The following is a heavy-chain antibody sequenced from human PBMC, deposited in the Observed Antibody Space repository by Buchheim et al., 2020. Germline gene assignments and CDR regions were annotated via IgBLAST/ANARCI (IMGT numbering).Heavy chain of an antibody. CDR3: AKDSRTGWLPQYFDN. CDR1: GFTFSSYG. CDR2: ISYDGSDK. Sequence: QVQLVESGGGVVQPGRSLRLSCAASGFTFSSYGMHWVRQAPGKGLEWVAVISYDGSDKYYADSVKGRFTISRDNSKNTLFLQMNSLRADDTALYYCAKDSRTGWLPQYFDNWGQGTL. J-gene: IGHJ4*02. D-gene: IGHD6-19*01. V-gene: IGHV3-30*18.